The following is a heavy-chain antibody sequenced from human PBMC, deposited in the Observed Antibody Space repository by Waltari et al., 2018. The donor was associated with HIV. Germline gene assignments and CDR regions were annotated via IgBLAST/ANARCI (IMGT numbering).Heavy chain of an antibody. CDR2: IGFDGRNE. Sequence: QVQLVESGGGVVQPGRSLSLSCAAPGFSMSTYGMYWVAQGRGKGLEWVALIGFDGRNEYYSDSVKGRLIISRDNSKSTLYLQMNSLRVEDTAVYFCARDQDYMGRLSYFDLWGRGTLVTVSS. CDR3: ARDQDYMGRLSYFDL. V-gene: IGHV3-33*07. CDR1: GFSMSTYG. J-gene: IGHJ2*01. D-gene: IGHD4-4*01.